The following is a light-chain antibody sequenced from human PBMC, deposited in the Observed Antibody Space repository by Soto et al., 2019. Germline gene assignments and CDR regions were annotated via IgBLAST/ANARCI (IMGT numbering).Light chain of an antibody. V-gene: IGKV3-11*01. Sequence: ESVLTQSPATLSLSPGERATLSCRASPSVSNSLAWYQHKPGQAPRLLIYDASNRATGVPTRFSGSGSGTDFTLTISSLEPADFAVYHCQPSNQWPPVTFGGGTQVDIK. CDR1: PSVSNS. J-gene: IGKJ4*01. CDR3: QPSNQWPPVT. CDR2: DAS.